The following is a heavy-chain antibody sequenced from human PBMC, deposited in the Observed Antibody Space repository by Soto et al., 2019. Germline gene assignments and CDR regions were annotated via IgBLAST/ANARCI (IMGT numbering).Heavy chain of an antibody. D-gene: IGHD1-26*01. CDR3: ARDVGGSYYYGMDV. Sequence: SVKVSCKASGYTFTSYAMHWVRQAPGQRLEWMGRIIPILGIANYAQKFQGRVTITADKSTSTAYMELSSLRSEDTAVYYCARDVGGSYYYGMDVWGQGTTVTVSS. CDR2: IIPILGIA. V-gene: IGHV1-69*04. CDR1: GYTFTSYA. J-gene: IGHJ6*02.